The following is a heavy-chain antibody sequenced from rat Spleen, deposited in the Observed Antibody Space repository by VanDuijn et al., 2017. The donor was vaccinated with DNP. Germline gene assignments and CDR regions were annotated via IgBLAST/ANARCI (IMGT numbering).Heavy chain of an antibody. V-gene: IGHV5-31*01. CDR1: GFTFENHW. Sequence: EVQLVGSGGDLVQPGRSLKVSCVGSGFTFENHWMTWIRQVPGKGLEWVASITANSGATYYSDSVKGRFTISRDNAKSTLYLQMDSLRSEDTATYYCARQSGAHYLDYWGQGVMVTVSS. J-gene: IGHJ2*01. CDR3: ARQSGAHYLDY. CDR2: ITANSGAT. D-gene: IGHD4-3*01.